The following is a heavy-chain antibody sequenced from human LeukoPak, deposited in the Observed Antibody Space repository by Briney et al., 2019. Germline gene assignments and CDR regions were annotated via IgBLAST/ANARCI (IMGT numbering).Heavy chain of an antibody. CDR1: GYTFTNYG. D-gene: IGHD3-22*01. CDR3: AREGWNYYDNSGYYRTFDY. J-gene: IGHJ4*02. CDR2: ISAYNGNT. V-gene: IGHV1-18*01. Sequence: ASVKVSCKASGYTFTNYGISWVRQAPGQGLEWMAWISAYNGNTNYAQKLQGRVTMTTHTSTSTAYMELRSLRSDVTAVYYCAREGWNYYDNSGYYRTFDYWGQGTLVTVSS.